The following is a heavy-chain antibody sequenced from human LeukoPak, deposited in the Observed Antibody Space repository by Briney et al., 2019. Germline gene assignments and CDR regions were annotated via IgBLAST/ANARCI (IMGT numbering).Heavy chain of an antibody. Sequence: GGSLSLSCPASGFTLSTYVMTSVRQAPGNWLEWLSSISRSVDTTYYGDSGKGRFTISRDNSKNTLYLQMNSLRGDDTAIYYCEKLVGATMTSDYWGQGILVTVS. J-gene: IGHJ4*02. CDR2: ISRSVDTT. CDR3: EKLVGATMTSDY. V-gene: IGHV3-23*01. CDR1: GFTLSTYV. D-gene: IGHD1-26*01.